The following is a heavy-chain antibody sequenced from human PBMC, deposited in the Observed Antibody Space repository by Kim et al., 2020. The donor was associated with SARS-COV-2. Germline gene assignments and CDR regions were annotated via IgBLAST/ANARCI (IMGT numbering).Heavy chain of an antibody. CDR2: FDPEDGET. Sequence: ASVKVYCKVSGYTLTELSMHWVRQAPGKGLEWMGGFDPEDGETIYAQKFQGRVTMTEDTSTDTAYMELSSLRSEDTAVYYCPTADEVGATNLDYWGQGTLVTVSS. V-gene: IGHV1-24*01. J-gene: IGHJ4*02. CDR3: PTADEVGATNLDY. D-gene: IGHD1-26*01. CDR1: GYTLTELS.